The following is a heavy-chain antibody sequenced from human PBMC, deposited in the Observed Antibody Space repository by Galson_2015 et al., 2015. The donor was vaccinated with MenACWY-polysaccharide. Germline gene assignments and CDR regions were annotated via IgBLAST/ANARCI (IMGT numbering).Heavy chain of an antibody. CDR1: GYSISSGYY. V-gene: IGHV4-38-2*01. CDR3: ARVEKYSGSYYILH. Sequence: ETLSLTCAASGYSISSGYYWGWIRQPPGKGLEWIGSIYHSGSTYYNPSLKSRVTISVDTSKNQFSLKLSSVTAADTAVYYCARVEKYSGSYYILHWGQGTLVTVSS. CDR2: IYHSGST. J-gene: IGHJ4*02. D-gene: IGHD1-26*01.